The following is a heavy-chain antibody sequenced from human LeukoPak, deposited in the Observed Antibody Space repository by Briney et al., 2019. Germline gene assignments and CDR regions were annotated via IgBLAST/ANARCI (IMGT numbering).Heavy chain of an antibody. CDR2: ISSNGGNT. CDR1: GFNFSSYA. CDR3: ARVPNSSGWSTFDY. Sequence: GGSLRLSCAASGFNFSSYAMHWVRQAPGKGLEYVSAISSNGGNTFYANSVKGRFTVSRDSSKSTLYLQMGSLRPEDTAVYYCARVPNSSGWSTFDYWGLGTLVTVSS. V-gene: IGHV3-64*01. D-gene: IGHD6-19*01. J-gene: IGHJ4*02.